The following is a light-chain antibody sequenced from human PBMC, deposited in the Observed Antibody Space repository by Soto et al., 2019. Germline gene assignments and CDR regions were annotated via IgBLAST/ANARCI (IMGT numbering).Light chain of an antibody. CDR1: SSNIGAGYD. Sequence: QSVLTQPPSVSGVPGQRGTISCTGSSSNIGAGYDIHWYQQPPGTAPKLLIYGNNNRPSGVPDRFSGSKSGTSASLAITGLQAEDEADYYCQSSDSSLSRVFGTGTKVTVL. J-gene: IGLJ1*01. CDR2: GNN. V-gene: IGLV1-40*01. CDR3: QSSDSSLSRV.